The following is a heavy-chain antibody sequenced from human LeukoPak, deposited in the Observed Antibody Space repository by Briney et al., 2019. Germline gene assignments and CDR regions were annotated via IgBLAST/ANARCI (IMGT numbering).Heavy chain of an antibody. V-gene: IGHV3-7*01. CDR3: ARFAAGGSYYYYMDV. CDR2: IKQDGSEK. D-gene: IGHD6-25*01. J-gene: IGHJ6*03. Sequence: PGGSLRLSCAASGFNFSSYWMSWVRQAPGKGLEWVANIKQDGSEKYYVDSVKGRFTISRDNAKNSLYLQMNSLRAEDTAVYYCARFAAGGSYYYYMDVWGKGTTVTVSS. CDR1: GFNFSSYW.